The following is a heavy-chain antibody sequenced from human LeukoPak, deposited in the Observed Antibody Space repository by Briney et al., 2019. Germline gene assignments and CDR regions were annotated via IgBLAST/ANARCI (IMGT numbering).Heavy chain of an antibody. Sequence: GASVKVSCKVSGYTLTELSMHWVRQAPGKGLEWMGGFDPEDGGTIYAQKFQGRVTMTRDTSISTAYMELSSLRSDDTAIYYCARRVFSGWGYYFDYWGQGTLVTVSS. CDR3: ARRVFSGWGYYFDY. V-gene: IGHV1-24*01. J-gene: IGHJ4*02. CDR2: FDPEDGGT. D-gene: IGHD6-19*01. CDR1: GYTLTELS.